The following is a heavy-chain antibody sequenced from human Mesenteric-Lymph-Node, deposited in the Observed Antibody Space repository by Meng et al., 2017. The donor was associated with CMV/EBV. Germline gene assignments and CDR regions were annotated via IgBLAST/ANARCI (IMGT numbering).Heavy chain of an antibody. CDR1: GFTFSGYS. D-gene: IGHD3/OR15-3a*01. CDR3: AKDPANSGWTGAFDI. Sequence: GGSLRLSCAASGFTFSGYSMNWVRQAPGKGLEWVSGISGSGGSTPYADFVKGRFTISRDNSKNMLYLQMNSLGAEDTAIYYCAKDPANSGWTGAFDIWGQGTKVTVSS. V-gene: IGHV3-23*01. J-gene: IGHJ3*02. CDR2: ISGSGGST.